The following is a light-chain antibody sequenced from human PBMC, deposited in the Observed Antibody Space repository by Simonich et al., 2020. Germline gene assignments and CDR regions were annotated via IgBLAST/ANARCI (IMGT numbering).Light chain of an antibody. V-gene: IGLV2-14*01. J-gene: IGLJ3*02. CDR2: DVS. CDR1: NIDVGGYNY. Sequence: QSALTQPASVSGSPGQSITISCTGTNIDVGGYNYVSWYQQHPGKAPKLMIYDVSKRPSGVSNRFSGSKSGNTASLTISGLQAEDEADYYCSSYTSSSTWVFGGGTKLTVL. CDR3: SSYTSSSTWV.